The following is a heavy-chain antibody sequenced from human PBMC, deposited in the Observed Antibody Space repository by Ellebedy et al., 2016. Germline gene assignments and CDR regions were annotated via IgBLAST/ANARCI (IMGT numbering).Heavy chain of an antibody. V-gene: IGHV3-74*01. CDR3: AKEGVVENYFDY. CDR1: GFTFSSYW. CDR2: INSDGSSI. J-gene: IGHJ4*02. Sequence: GESLKISXAASGFTFSSYWMHWVRQAPGKGLVWVSRINSDGSSIGYADSVKGRFTISRDNAKNSLYLQMNSLRAEDTALYYCAKEGVVENYFDYWGQGTLVTVSS. D-gene: IGHD2-15*01.